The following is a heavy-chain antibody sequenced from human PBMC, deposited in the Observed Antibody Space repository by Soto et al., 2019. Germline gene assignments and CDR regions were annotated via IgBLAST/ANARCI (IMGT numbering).Heavy chain of an antibody. J-gene: IGHJ6*02. CDR1: GRTFRTSA. D-gene: IGHD3-3*02. V-gene: IGHV1-69*12. CDR2: IMPIFRTP. CDR3: ARDKDRPQLGGNYYYILDV. Sequence: QVQLEQSGAEVKKPGSSVKVSCKASGRTFRTSAISWVRQAPGQGLEWMGGIMPIFRTPDYAQKFQGRVIITADEFTGTAYMELSGLRSDDTAVYYCARDKDRPQLGGNYYYILDVWGQGTTIAVSS.